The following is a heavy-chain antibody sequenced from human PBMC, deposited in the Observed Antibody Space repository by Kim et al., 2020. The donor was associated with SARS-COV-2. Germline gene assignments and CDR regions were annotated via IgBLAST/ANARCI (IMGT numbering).Heavy chain of an antibody. CDR1: GGSLRNRDYY. D-gene: IGHD3-10*01. J-gene: IGHJ4*01. CDR2: IYYSGSA. V-gene: IGHV4-39*02. CDR3: ASYYDGSGSYYSRFDY. Sequence: SETLSLTCTVSGGSLRNRDYYWGWVRQPPGKGLEWIGNIYYSGSAYYNPSLKSRVTISVDMSRSLFSLKLSSVSAADTAVYYCASYYDGSGSYYSRFDY.